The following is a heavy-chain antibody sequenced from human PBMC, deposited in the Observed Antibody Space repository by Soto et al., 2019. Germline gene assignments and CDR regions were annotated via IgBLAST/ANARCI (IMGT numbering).Heavy chain of an antibody. Sequence: QVQLVESGGGVVQPGRSLRLSCAASGFTFSSYGMHWVRQAPGKGLEWVAVISYDGSNKYYADSVKGRFTISRDNSKNTLYLQMNSLRAEDTAVYYCAKGLTYGDYALDYWGQGTLVTVSS. CDR3: AKGLTYGDYALDY. D-gene: IGHD4-17*01. J-gene: IGHJ4*02. CDR1: GFTFSSYG. V-gene: IGHV3-30*18. CDR2: ISYDGSNK.